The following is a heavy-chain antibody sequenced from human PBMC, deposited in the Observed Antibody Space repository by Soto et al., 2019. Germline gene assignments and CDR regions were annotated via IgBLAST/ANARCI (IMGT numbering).Heavy chain of an antibody. V-gene: IGHV1-69*01. J-gene: IGHJ4*02. CDR2: IIPLFGTP. D-gene: IGHD3-10*01. CDR1: GGIFSTYA. CDR3: ARGRDDYGSGNYYNRIDF. Sequence: QVQLVQSGAEVKKPGSSVKVSCKASGGIFSTYAISWLRQAPGQGLEWMGGIIPLFGTPNYAQRFQSRVTITADESTSTAYMELSRLRSEDTAVYYCARGRDDYGSGNYYNRIDFWGQGTLVTVSS.